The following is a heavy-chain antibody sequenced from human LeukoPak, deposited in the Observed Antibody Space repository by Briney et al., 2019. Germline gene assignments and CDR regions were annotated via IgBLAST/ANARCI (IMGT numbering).Heavy chain of an antibody. J-gene: IGHJ4*02. CDR3: ARSDYGDHSYYFDY. CDR1: GGSISSYY. Sequence: PSETLSLTCTVSGGSISSYYWSRIRQPAVKGLEWIGRIYTSGSTNYNPSLKSRVTMSVDTSKNQFSLKLSSVTAADTAVYYCARSDYGDHSYYFDYWGQGTLVTVSS. CDR2: IYTSGST. V-gene: IGHV4-4*07. D-gene: IGHD4-23*01.